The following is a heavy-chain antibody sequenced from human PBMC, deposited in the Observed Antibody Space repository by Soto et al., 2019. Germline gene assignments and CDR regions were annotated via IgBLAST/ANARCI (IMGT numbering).Heavy chain of an antibody. CDR1: GYTFTSYY. J-gene: IGHJ3*02. V-gene: IGHV1-46*01. CDR2: INPSGGST. D-gene: IGHD3-16*01. CDR3: ARDSRGNYGAFDI. Sequence: QVQLVQSGAEVKKPGASVKVSCKASGYTFTSYYMHWVRQAPGQGLEWMGIINPSGGSTSYAQKFQVRVTMARDTSTSTVYMELSSLRSEDTAVYYCARDSRGNYGAFDIWGQGTMVTVSS.